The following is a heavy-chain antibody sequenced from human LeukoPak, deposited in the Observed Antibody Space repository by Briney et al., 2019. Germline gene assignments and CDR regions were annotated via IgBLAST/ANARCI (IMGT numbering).Heavy chain of an antibody. D-gene: IGHD2-15*01. CDR2: IYESGTT. J-gene: IGHJ4*02. CDR3: ARVAWATRLGS. Sequence: KPSETLSLTCAVYGESLNSYYWSWVRQPPGEGLEWIGEIYESGTTEYNPSLKSRVTISMVPSKQQFSLSLISVTAADTAVYYCARVAWATRLGSWGLGTPVIVSS. CDR1: GESLNSYY. V-gene: IGHV4-34*01.